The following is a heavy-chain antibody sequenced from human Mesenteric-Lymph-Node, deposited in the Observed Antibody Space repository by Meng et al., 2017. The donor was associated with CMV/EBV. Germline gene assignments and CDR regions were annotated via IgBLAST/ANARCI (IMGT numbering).Heavy chain of an antibody. CDR2: IYVGDSDS. D-gene: IGHD3-10*01. CDR1: GYSFSSYW. V-gene: IGHV5-51*01. Sequence: GESLKISCKGSGYSFSSYWIAWVRQMPGKGLEWMGIIYVGDSDSRCSPSFQGQVTISADKSISTAYLQWSSLKASDSGVYYCARKGYYGGGSYSDYWGQGTLVTVSS. J-gene: IGHJ4*02. CDR3: ARKGYYGGGSYSDY.